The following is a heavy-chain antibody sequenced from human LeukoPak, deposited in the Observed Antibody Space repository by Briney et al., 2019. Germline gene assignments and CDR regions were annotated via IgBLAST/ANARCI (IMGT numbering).Heavy chain of an antibody. CDR2: INRSGA. V-gene: IGHV4-34*01. Sequence: SETLSLTCAVYGGSFSGYYWSWIRQPPGKRLEWIGEINRSGANYNPSLESRVTLSMDASQNQFSLKLSSVTAADTAVYYCARVRMTTAYYYYYGMDVWGQGTTVTVSS. CDR3: ARVRMTTAYYYYYGMDV. J-gene: IGHJ6*02. D-gene: IGHD4-17*01. CDR1: GGSFSGYY.